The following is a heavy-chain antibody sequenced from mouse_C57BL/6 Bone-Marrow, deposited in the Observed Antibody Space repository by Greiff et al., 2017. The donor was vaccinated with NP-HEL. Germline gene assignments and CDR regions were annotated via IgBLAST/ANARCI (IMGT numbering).Heavy chain of an antibody. D-gene: IGHD4-1*01. CDR2: ISDGGSYT. V-gene: IGHV5-4*01. Sequence: EVMLVESGGGLVKPGGSLKLSCAASGFTFSSYAMSWVRQTPEKRLEWVATISDGGSYTYYPDNVKGRFTISRDNAKNNLYLQMGHLKSEDTAMYYCARDPPGTGYWGQGTTLTVSS. J-gene: IGHJ2*01. CDR3: ARDPPGTGY. CDR1: GFTFSSYA.